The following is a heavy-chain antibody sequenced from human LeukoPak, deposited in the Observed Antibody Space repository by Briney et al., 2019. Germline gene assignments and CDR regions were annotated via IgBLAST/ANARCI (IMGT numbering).Heavy chain of an antibody. CDR3: AKGIAAVGTGACDI. D-gene: IGHD6-13*01. Sequence: SETLSLTCTVSGASMSSYYWSWLRQPPGKGLEWLGYIYYSGSTNYNPSLKSRVTISVDTSKNQFSLKLSSVTAADTAVYYCAKGIAAVGTGACDIWGQGTMVTVSS. V-gene: IGHV4-59*01. CDR2: IYYSGST. J-gene: IGHJ3*02. CDR1: GASMSSYY.